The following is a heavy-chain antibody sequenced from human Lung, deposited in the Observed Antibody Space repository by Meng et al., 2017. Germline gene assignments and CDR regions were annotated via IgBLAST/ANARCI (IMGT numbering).Heavy chain of an antibody. CDR3: VRDEDISAAGKLFGDY. CDR1: GYNFPDYW. V-gene: IGHV1-2*06. CDR2: IDPKSGDT. J-gene: IGHJ4*02. D-gene: IGHD6-13*01. Sequence: SVTVSCQPSGYNFPDYWLHWVRRAPGQGLECVGRIDPKSGDTHYAQSFQGRVTMTGDTSISTAYMELSGLRSDDTAMYYCVRDEDISAAGKLFGDYWGQGTLVTVSS.